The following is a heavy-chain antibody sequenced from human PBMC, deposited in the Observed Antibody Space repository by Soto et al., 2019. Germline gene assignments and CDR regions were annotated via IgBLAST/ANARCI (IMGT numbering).Heavy chain of an antibody. CDR2: IRYDGSNK. J-gene: IGHJ6*02. Sequence: PXGSLILSCVTSGFTFSSYGMHWVRQAPGKGLDWLAIIRYDGSNKYYGDSVKGRFTISRDNSNNTLYLEMNNLRAEDTAVYYCARDRTFYGSGSKGMDFWGQGTTVTVSS. CDR1: GFTFSSYG. D-gene: IGHD3-10*01. CDR3: ARDRTFYGSGSKGMDF. V-gene: IGHV3-30*02.